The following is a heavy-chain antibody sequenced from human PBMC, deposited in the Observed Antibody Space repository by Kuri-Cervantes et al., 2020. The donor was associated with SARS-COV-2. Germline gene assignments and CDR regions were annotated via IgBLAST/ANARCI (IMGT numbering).Heavy chain of an antibody. Sequence: GSLRLSCAGSGITFSSYWMNWVRQAPGKGLEWVANIKQDGSETYHVDSVKGRFTISRDNSKNTLYLQTNSLRAEDTAVYYCAKVGTSIAVSGRFDYWGQGTLVTVSS. CDR3: AKVGTSIAVSGRFDY. CDR1: GITFSSYW. J-gene: IGHJ4*02. V-gene: IGHV3-7*03. CDR2: IKQDGSET. D-gene: IGHD6-19*01.